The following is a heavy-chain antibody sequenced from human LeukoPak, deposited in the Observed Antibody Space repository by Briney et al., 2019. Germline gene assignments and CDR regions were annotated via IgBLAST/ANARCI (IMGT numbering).Heavy chain of an antibody. V-gene: IGHV4-61*01. CDR2: IYYSGST. CDR3: ARARGGLGY. D-gene: IGHD5-12*01. Sequence: SETLSLTCTVSGGSVNSGSYYWNWIRQPPGKGLEWIGYIYYSGSTNYNPSLKSRVTISVDTSKNQFSLKLSSVTAADTAVYYCARARGGLGYWGQGTLVTVSS. J-gene: IGHJ4*02. CDR1: GGSVNSGSYY.